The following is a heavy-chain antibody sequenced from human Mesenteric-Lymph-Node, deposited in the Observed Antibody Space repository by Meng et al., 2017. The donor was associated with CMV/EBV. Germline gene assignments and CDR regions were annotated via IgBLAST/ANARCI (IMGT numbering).Heavy chain of an antibody. CDR2: IRYDGSNK. V-gene: IGHV3-30*02. D-gene: IGHD1-1*01. J-gene: IGHJ6*02. CDR3: AKGMEPYYYYGMDV. Sequence: GESLKISCAASAFTFSSYGMHWVRQAPGKGLEWVAFIRYDGSNKYYADSVKGRFTISRDNSKNTLYLQMNSLRAEDTAVYYCAKGMEPYYYYGMDVWGQGTTVTVSS. CDR1: AFTFSSYG.